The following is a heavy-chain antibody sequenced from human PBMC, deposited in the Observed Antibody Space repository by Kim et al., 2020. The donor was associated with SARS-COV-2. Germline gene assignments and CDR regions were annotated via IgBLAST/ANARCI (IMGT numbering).Heavy chain of an antibody. D-gene: IGHD1-26*01. Sequence: GGSLRLSCAASGFTFSSYSMNWVRQAPGKGLEWVSSISSSSSYIYYADSVKGRFTISRDNAKNSLYLQMNSLRAEDTAVYYCARHIVGATYYFDYWGQGTLVTVSS. J-gene: IGHJ4*02. CDR3: ARHIVGATYYFDY. CDR2: ISSSSSYI. V-gene: IGHV3-21*01. CDR1: GFTFSSYS.